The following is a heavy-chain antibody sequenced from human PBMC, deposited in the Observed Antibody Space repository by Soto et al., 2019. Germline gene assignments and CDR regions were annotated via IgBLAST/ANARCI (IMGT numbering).Heavy chain of an antibody. D-gene: IGHD6-19*01. V-gene: IGHV1-2*02. J-gene: IGHJ4*02. CDR1: GYSFTGYY. CDR2: INPKSGGT. Sequence: ASVKVSCKASGYSFTGYYMPWLRQAPGQGLEWMGWINPKSGGTSYAQRFQGRVTMTRDTSISTVYLELRRLRSDDTAMYYCARDVADNDYFDSWGQGSLVTVSS. CDR3: ARDVADNDYFDS.